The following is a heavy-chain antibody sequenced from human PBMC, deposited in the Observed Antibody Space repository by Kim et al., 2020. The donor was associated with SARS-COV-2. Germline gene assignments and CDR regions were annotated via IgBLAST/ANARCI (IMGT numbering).Heavy chain of an antibody. J-gene: IGHJ6*02. CDR3: AKDMGLTYDFWSGNYYYYGMDV. Sequence: GGSLRLSCAASGFTFDDYAMHWVRQAPGKGLEWVSLISWDGGSTYYADSVKGRFTISRDNSKNSLYLQMNSLRAEDTALYYCAKDMGLTYDFWSGNYYYYGMDVWGQGTTVTVSS. D-gene: IGHD3-3*01. CDR2: ISWDGGST. V-gene: IGHV3-43D*03. CDR1: GFTFDDYA.